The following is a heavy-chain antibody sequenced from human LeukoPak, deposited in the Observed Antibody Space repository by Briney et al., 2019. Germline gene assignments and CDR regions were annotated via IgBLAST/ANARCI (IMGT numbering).Heavy chain of an antibody. CDR1: GGTFSSYA. V-gene: IGHV1-69*06. J-gene: IGHJ6*03. CDR2: IIPIFGTA. D-gene: IGHD6-6*01. CDR3: ASNSGAWGSSSYYYYYMDV. Sequence: SVKVSCKASGGTFSSYAISWVRQAPGQGLEWMGGIIPIFGTANYAQKFQGRVTITADKSTSTAYMELSSLRSEDTAVYYCASNSGAWGSSSYYYYYMDVWGKGTTVTVSS.